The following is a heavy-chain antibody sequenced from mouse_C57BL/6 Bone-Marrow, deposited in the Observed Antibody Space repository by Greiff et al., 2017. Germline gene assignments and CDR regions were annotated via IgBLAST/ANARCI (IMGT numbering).Heavy chain of an antibody. V-gene: IGHV10-1*01. CDR2: IRSKSNNYAT. J-gene: IGHJ4*01. CDR3: VSLRLDAMDY. CDR1: GFSFNTYA. Sequence: EVKLQESGGGLVQPKGSLKLSCAASGFSFNTYAMNWVRQAPGKGLEWVARIRSKSNNYATYYADSVKDRFTISRDDSESMLYLQMNNLKTEDTAMYYCVSLRLDAMDYWGQGTSVTVSS.